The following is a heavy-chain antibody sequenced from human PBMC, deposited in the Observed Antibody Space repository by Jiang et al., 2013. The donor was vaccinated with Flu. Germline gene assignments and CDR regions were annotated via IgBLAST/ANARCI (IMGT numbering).Heavy chain of an antibody. CDR1: GFTFSSYA. CDR3: AKIRRDFWSGYYTRGEEYYFDY. D-gene: IGHD3-3*01. J-gene: IGHJ4*02. V-gene: IGHV3-23*04. CDR2: ISGSGGST. Sequence: QLVESGGGLVQPGGSLRLSCAASGFTFSSYAMSWVRQAPGKGLEWVSAISGSGGSTYYADSVKGRFTISRDNSKNTLYLQMNSLRAEDTAVYYCAKIRRDFWSGYYTRGEEYYFDYWGQGTLVTVSS.